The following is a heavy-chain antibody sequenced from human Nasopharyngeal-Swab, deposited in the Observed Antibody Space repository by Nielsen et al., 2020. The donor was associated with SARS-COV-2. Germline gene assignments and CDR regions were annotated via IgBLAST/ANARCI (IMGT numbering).Heavy chain of an antibody. CDR3: ARDADYYGSGSYLGY. Sequence: GGSLRLSCAASGFTFSDYYMSWIRQATGKGLEWVSYISSSGSTIYYADSVKGRFTISRDNAKNSLYLQMNSLRAEDTAVYYCARDADYYGSGSYLGYWGQGTLVTVSS. V-gene: IGHV3-11*04. CDR1: GFTFSDYY. J-gene: IGHJ4*02. D-gene: IGHD3-10*01. CDR2: ISSSGSTI.